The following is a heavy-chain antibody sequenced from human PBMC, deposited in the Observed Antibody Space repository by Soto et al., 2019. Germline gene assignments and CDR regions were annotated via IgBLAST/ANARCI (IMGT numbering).Heavy chain of an antibody. CDR3: AREVITMIVVVNDRGVFDP. CDR2: IYYSGST. CDR1: GGSISSGDYY. J-gene: IGHJ5*02. V-gene: IGHV4-30-4*01. D-gene: IGHD3-22*01. Sequence: QVQLQESGPGLVKPSQTLSLTCTVSGGSISSGDYYWSWIRQPPGKGLEWIGYIYYSGSTYYNPSLKSRVHISVDTSTNQFSLKLSSVTAADTAVYYCAREVITMIVVVNDRGVFDPWGQGTLVTVSS.